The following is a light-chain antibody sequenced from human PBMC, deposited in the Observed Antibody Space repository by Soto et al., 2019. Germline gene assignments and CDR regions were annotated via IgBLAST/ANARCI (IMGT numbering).Light chain of an antibody. J-gene: IGKJ1*01. CDR2: WAS. V-gene: IGKV4-1*01. CDR3: HQYASSPWT. CDR1: QSVLYSPNNKNY. Sequence: DIVMTQSPDSLALSLGERATINCKSSQSVLYSPNNKNYLAWYQQKPGQPPKLLLYWASMRESGVPDRFSGSASGTDFPLTISSLQAGDVAVYYCHQYASSPWTFGPGTKVEIK.